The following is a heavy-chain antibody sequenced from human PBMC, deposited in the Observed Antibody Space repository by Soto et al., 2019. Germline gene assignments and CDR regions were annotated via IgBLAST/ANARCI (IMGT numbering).Heavy chain of an antibody. CDR1: GFTFSSYG. CDR2: ISYDGSNN. J-gene: IGHJ4*02. Sequence: QVQLVESGGGVVKPGRSLRLSCAASGFTFSSYGMHWVRQAPGKGLEWVALISYDGSNNYYADSVKGRFTISRDNSKNTLYLQMNGLRAEETAVYFCAKDRTIAGSGLLDDSWGQGTLVTVSS. CDR3: AKDRTIAGSGLLDDS. V-gene: IGHV3-30*18. D-gene: IGHD1-26*01.